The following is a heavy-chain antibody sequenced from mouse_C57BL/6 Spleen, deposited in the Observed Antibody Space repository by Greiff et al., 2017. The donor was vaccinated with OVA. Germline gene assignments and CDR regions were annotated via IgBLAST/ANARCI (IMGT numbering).Heavy chain of an antibody. V-gene: IGHV1-55*01. CDR3: ARGGVYSNYDAMDD. CDR1: GYTFTSYW. J-gene: IGHJ4*01. CDR2: IYPGSGST. D-gene: IGHD2-5*01. Sequence: VQLQQPGAELVKPGASVKMSCKASGYTFTSYWITWVKQRPGQGLEWIGDIYPGSGSTNYNEKFKSKATLTVDTSSSTAYMQLSSLTSEDSAVYYCARGGVYSNYDAMDDWGQGTSVTVSS.